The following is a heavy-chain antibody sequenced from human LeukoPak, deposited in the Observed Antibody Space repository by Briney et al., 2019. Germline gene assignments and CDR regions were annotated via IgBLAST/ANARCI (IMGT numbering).Heavy chain of an antibody. CDR1: GGSISSSSYY. CDR2: IYYSGST. CDR3: ARETSQKGAHYMDV. V-gene: IGHV4-39*07. J-gene: IGHJ6*03. Sequence: PSETLSLTCTVSGGSISSSSYYWGWIRQPPGKGLEWIGSIYYSGSTYYNPSLKSRVTISVDTSKNQFSLKLTSVTAADTAVYYCARETSQKGAHYMDVWGKGTTVTISS. D-gene: IGHD3-16*01.